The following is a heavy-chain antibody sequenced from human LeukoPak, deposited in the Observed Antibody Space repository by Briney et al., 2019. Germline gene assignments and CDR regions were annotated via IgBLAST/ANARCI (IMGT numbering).Heavy chain of an antibody. CDR2: ISYDGSNK. Sequence: GRSLRLSCAASGFTFSTYAMHWVRQGPGNGLEWVAVISYDGSNKYYADSVKGRFTISRDNSKNALYLQMSSLSAEDTAVYYCARTTTPHYYGSGSYALGYWGQGTLVTVPS. CDR3: ARTTTPHYYGSGSYALGY. J-gene: IGHJ4*02. V-gene: IGHV3-30-3*01. D-gene: IGHD3-10*01. CDR1: GFTFSTYA.